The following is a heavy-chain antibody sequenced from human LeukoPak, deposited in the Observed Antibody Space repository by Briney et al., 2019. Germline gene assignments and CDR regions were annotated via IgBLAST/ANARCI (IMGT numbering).Heavy chain of an antibody. V-gene: IGHV4-59*01. Sequence: PSETLSLTCSVSGGSISSYYWSWIRQPPGKGLEWIGYIYYSGSTNYNPSLKSRVTISVDTSKNQFSLKLSSVAAADTAVYYCAREGQGAVSFDYWGQGTLVTVSS. J-gene: IGHJ4*02. CDR1: GGSISSYY. CDR3: AREGQGAVSFDY. CDR2: IYYSGST. D-gene: IGHD3-16*01.